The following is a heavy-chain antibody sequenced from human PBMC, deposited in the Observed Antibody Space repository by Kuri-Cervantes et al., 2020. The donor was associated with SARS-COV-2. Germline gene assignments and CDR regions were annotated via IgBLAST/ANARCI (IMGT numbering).Heavy chain of an antibody. CDR3: ASFSSRARVDTAMVTGLWFGELLFSDAFDI. Sequence: GGSLRLSCEVSGFLFSASAIHWVRQGSGKGLEWVGRVRGKANNYATAYAASVKGRFTISRDDSKNMAYLQMNSLKTEDTAVYYCASFSSRARVDTAMVTGLWFGELLFSDAFDIWGQGTMVTVSS. CDR2: VRGKANNYAT. V-gene: IGHV3-73*01. CDR1: GFLFSASA. D-gene: IGHD3-10*01. J-gene: IGHJ3*02.